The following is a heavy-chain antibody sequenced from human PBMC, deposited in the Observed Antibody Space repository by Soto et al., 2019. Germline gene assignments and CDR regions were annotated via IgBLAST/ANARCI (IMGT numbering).Heavy chain of an antibody. J-gene: IGHJ6*02. V-gene: IGHV1-18*01. CDR3: AREGEMPYYYYGLDV. D-gene: IGHD3-16*01. Sequence: ASVKVSCKTPGYTFTRYNIHWVRQAPGQRLEWMGWISAYSGNTSYAQKLQGRVTMTTDTSTSTAYMDLRSLRSDDTAVYYCAREGEMPYYYYGLDVWGQGTTVTVSS. CDR1: GYTFTRYN. CDR2: ISAYSGNT.